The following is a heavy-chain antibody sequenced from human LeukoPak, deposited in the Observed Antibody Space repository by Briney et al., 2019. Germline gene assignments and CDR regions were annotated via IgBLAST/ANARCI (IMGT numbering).Heavy chain of an antibody. CDR1: GYTFTGYY. V-gene: IGHV1-2*02. D-gene: IGHD3-10*01. CDR3: ARDRSGLWFGSAGWFDP. CDR2: INPNSGGT. J-gene: IGHJ5*02. Sequence: ASVKVSCKASGYTFTGYYMHWVRQAPGQGLEWMGWINPNSGGTNYAQKFQGRVTMTRDTSISTAYMELSRLRSDDTAVYYCARDRSGLWFGSAGWFDPWGQGTLVTVSS.